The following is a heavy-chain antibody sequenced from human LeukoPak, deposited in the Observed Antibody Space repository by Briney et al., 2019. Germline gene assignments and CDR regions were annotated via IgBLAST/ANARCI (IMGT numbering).Heavy chain of an antibody. J-gene: IGHJ4*02. CDR1: GGSISSYY. Sequence: SETLSLTCTVSGGSISSYYWSWIRQPAGKGQEWIGRIYTSGSTNYNPSLKSRVTMSVDTSKNQFSLKLSSVTAADTAVYYCAREKRGDFWSGQITSVDYWGQGTLVTVSS. CDR3: AREKRGDFWSGQITSVDY. CDR2: IYTSGST. V-gene: IGHV4-4*07. D-gene: IGHD3-3*01.